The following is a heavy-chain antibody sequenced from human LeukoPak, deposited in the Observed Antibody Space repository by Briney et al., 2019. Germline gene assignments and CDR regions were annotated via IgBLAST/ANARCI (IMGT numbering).Heavy chain of an antibody. V-gene: IGHV4-34*01. J-gene: IGHJ4*02. Sequence: PSETLSLTCAVYGGSFSGYYWSWIRQPPGKGLEWIGEINHSGSTNYNPSLKSRVTISVDTSKNQFSLKLSSVTAADTAVYYCARDAAAAGAGRGLDNGGQGTRVTVSS. CDR2: INHSGST. CDR1: GGSFSGYY. CDR3: ARDAAAAGAGRGLDN. D-gene: IGHD6-13*01.